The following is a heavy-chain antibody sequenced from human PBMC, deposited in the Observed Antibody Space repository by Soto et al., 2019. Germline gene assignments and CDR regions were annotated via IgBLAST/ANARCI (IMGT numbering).Heavy chain of an antibody. Sequence: GASVKVSCKASGGTFSSYAISWVRQAPGQGLEWMGSIIPIFDTANYAQKFQDRITITADRSTNIASMQLSNLKSEDTAVYYCAREGDFLVVEGPGRGSWPDPSGPGTLVTVSS. J-gene: IGHJ5*02. CDR1: GGTFSSYA. CDR2: IIPIFDTA. CDR3: AREGDFLVVEGPGRGSWPDP. D-gene: IGHD2-2*01. V-gene: IGHV1-69*06.